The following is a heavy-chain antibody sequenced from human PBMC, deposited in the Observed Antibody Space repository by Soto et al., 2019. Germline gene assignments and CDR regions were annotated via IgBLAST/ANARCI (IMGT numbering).Heavy chain of an antibody. V-gene: IGHV1-69*01. CDR3: ASAYYDSSGYYSPNYYYYYGMDV. CDR2: IIPIFGTA. Sequence: QVQLVQSGAEVKKPGSSVKVSCKASGGTFSSYAISWVRQAPGQGLEWMGGIIPIFGTANYAQKLQGRVTITADESTSTAYMELSSLRSEDTAVYYCASAYYDSSGYYSPNYYYYYGMDVWGQGTTVTVSS. D-gene: IGHD3-22*01. CDR1: GGTFSSYA. J-gene: IGHJ6*02.